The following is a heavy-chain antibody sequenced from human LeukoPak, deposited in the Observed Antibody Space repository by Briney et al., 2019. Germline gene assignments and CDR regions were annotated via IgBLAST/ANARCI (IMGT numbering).Heavy chain of an antibody. Sequence: SETLSLTCTVSGGSISSGDYYWSWIRQPPGKGLEWIGYIYYSGSTYYNPSLKSRVTISVDTSKNQFSLKLSSVTAADTAVYYCARGRMDGYFQHWGQGTLVTVSS. V-gene: IGHV4-30-4*01. J-gene: IGHJ1*01. CDR1: GGSISSGDYY. D-gene: IGHD2-2*03. CDR3: ARGRMDGYFQH. CDR2: IYYSGST.